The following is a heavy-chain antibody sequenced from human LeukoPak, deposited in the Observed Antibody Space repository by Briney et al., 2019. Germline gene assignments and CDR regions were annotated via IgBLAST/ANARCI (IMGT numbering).Heavy chain of an antibody. Sequence: ASVKVSCKASGYTFTSYDINWVRQATGQGLEWMGWMNPNSGNTGYAQKFQGRVTMTRNTSISTAYMELSSLRSEDTAVYYCAREGYYYDSSGYYASYYYYYMDVWGKGTTVTASS. CDR1: GYTFTSYD. CDR2: MNPNSGNT. CDR3: AREGYYYDSSGYYASYYYYYMDV. J-gene: IGHJ6*03. D-gene: IGHD3-22*01. V-gene: IGHV1-8*01.